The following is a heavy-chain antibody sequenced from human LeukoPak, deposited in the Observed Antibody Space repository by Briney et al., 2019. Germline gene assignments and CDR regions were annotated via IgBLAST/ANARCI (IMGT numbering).Heavy chain of an antibody. CDR1: VGSISGYF. CDR2: IYTSGST. CDR3: ARGGLLWFGELSRFDP. V-gene: IGHV4-4*07. J-gene: IGHJ5*02. Sequence: SETLSLTCTVSVGSISGYFWRWIRQPAGKVLEWIGRIYTSGSTNYNPSLKSRVTISVDTSKNQFSLKLSSVTAADTAVYYCARGGLLWFGELSRFDPWGQGTLVTVSS. D-gene: IGHD3-10*01.